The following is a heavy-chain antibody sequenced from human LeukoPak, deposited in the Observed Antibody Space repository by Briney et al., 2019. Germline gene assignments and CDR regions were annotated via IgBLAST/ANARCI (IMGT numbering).Heavy chain of an antibody. CDR3: ARAGDYYDSSPGVNWFDP. J-gene: IGHJ5*02. CDR1: GGTFSSYA. V-gene: IGHV1-69*13. D-gene: IGHD3-22*01. CDR2: MIPIFGTA. Sequence: SVKVSCKASGGTFSSYAISWVRQAPGQGLEWMGGMIPIFGTANYAQKFQGRVTITADESTSTAYMELSSLRSEDTAVYYCARAGDYYDSSPGVNWFDPWGQGTLVTVSS.